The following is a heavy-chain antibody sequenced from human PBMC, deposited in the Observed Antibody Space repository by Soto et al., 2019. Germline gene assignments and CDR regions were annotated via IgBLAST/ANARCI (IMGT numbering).Heavy chain of an antibody. CDR3: AREGSYSAYNFAHGIQLWSFDF. J-gene: IGHJ4*02. V-gene: IGHV4-4*07. CDR1: GGSINTFY. D-gene: IGHD5-12*01. Sequence: KPSETLSLTCTVSGGSINTFYWSWVRQPARKGLEWIGRIFSSGSTSFNPSLESRVAMSVDTSKNHFSLNLSSVTAADMAVYYCAREGSYSAYNFAHGIQLWSFDFWGQGALVTVSS. CDR2: IFSSGST.